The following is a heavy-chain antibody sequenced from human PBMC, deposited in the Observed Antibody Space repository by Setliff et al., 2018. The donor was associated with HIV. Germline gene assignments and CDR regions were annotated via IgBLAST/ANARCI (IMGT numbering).Heavy chain of an antibody. Sequence: GGSLRLSCAASGFTFSSYAIHWVRQAPGKGLEWVAVISYDGSNKYYADSVKGRLTISRDNSKNTLYLQMNSLRAEDTAVYCCARSRGHLYYDDDTGYELRAFDIWGQGTMVTVSS. CDR1: GFTFSSYA. D-gene: IGHD3-22*01. CDR2: ISYDGSNK. J-gene: IGHJ3*02. V-gene: IGHV3-30*04. CDR3: ARSRGHLYYDDDTGYELRAFDI.